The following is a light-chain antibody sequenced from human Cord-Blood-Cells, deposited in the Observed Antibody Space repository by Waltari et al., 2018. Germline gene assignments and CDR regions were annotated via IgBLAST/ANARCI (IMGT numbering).Light chain of an antibody. CDR1: SSDVGGSNY. V-gene: IGLV2-11*01. Sequence: QSALTQPHSVSGSPGQSVTISCTGTSSDVGGSNYVPWYQQHPGNAPKLMIYDVSKRPSGVPDRFSGSKSGNTASLTISGLQAEDEADYYCCSYAGSYTWVFGGGTKLTVL. CDR3: CSYAGSYTWV. J-gene: IGLJ3*02. CDR2: DVS.